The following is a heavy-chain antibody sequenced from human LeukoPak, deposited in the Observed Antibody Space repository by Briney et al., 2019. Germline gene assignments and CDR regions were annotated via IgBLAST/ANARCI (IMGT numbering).Heavy chain of an antibody. V-gene: IGHV3-11*01. CDR3: ASPGHRGSGWYRY. D-gene: IGHD6-19*01. Sequence: KPGGSLRLSCPASGFAFSDYYMSWIRQAPGKGLEWVSYISSSGSTIYYADSVKGRFTISRDNAKNSLYLQMNSLRAEDTAVYYCASPGHRGSGWYRYWGQGTLVTASS. CDR1: GFAFSDYY. CDR2: ISSSGSTI. J-gene: IGHJ4*02.